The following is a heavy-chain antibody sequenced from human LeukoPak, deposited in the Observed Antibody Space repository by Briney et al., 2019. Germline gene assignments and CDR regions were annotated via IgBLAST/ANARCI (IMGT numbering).Heavy chain of an antibody. CDR1: GGSICSYY. J-gene: IGHJ3*02. D-gene: IGHD5-24*01. CDR3: ARDVGAGRDGYNDAFDI. CDR2: IYTSGST. Sequence: SETLSLTCTVSGGSICSYYWSWIRQPAGKGLEWIGRIYTSGSTNYNPSLKSRVTMSVDTSKNQFSLKLSSVTAADTAVYYCARDVGAGRDGYNDAFDIWGQGTMVTVSS. V-gene: IGHV4-4*07.